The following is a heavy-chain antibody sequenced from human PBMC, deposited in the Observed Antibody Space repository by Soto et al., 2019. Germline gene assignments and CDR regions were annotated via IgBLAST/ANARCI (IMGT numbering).Heavy chain of an antibody. CDR2: INSDGSST. CDR1: GFTFSSYW. J-gene: IGHJ6*03. CDR3: ARVDGITIFGEGGYWYYYYMDV. Sequence: EVQLVESGGGLVQPGGSLRLSCAASGFTFSSYWMHWVRQAPGKGLVWVSRINSDGSSTSYADSVKGRFTISRDNAKNTLYLQMNSRRAEDTAVYYCARVDGITIFGEGGYWYYYYMDVWGKGTTVTVSS. V-gene: IGHV3-74*01. D-gene: IGHD3-3*01.